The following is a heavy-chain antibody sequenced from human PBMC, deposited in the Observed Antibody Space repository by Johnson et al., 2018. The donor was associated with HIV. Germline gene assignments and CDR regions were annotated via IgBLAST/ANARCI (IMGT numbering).Heavy chain of an antibody. CDR3: AKDIGAGAAPMYAFDS. D-gene: IGHD5-12*01. Sequence: VQLVESGGGVVQPGRSVRLSCAASGFTFNNYAMHWVRQAPGKGLEWVAVISYDGSYEYYADSVKGRFTISRDNAKNSLYLQMNSLRAEDTALYYCAKDIGAGAAPMYAFDSWGQGTMVTVSS. V-gene: IGHV3-30*04. J-gene: IGHJ3*02. CDR1: GFTFNNYA. CDR2: ISYDGSYE.